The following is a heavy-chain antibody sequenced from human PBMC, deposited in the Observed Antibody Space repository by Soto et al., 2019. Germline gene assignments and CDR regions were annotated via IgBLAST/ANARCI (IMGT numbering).Heavy chain of an antibody. Sequence: GGSLRLSCAASGFTFSGSAIQWVRQASGKGLEWVGRIRSKTNNYATAYAAPVQGRFTISRDDSTNTAYLQMNSLKTEDTAVYYCTRHLVDYWGQGTLVTVSS. V-gene: IGHV3-73*01. J-gene: IGHJ4*02. CDR1: GFTFSGSA. CDR3: TRHLVDY. CDR2: IRSKTNNYAT.